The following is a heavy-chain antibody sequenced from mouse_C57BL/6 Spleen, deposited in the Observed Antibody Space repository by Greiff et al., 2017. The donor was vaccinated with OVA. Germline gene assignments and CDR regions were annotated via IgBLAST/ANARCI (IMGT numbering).Heavy chain of an antibody. CDR3: ARDGSSLYAMDY. J-gene: IGHJ4*01. CDR1: GYAFSSYW. D-gene: IGHD1-1*01. Sequence: VHLVESGAELVKPGASVKISCKASGYAFSSYWMNWVKQRPGKGLEWIGQIYPGDGDTNYNGKFKGKATLTADKSSSTAYMQLSSLTSEDSAVYFCARDGSSLYAMDYWGQGTSVTVSS. V-gene: IGHV1-80*01. CDR2: IYPGDGDT.